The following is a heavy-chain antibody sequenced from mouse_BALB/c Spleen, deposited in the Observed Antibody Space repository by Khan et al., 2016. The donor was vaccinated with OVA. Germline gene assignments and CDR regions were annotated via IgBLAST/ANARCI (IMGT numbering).Heavy chain of an antibody. CDR2: ILPGSGSI. Sequence: VQLQESGADLMKPGAPVKISCKVTGYTFSTYWIEWIKQRPGHGLEWIGEILPGSGSIKYNEKFKGKATFTADTSSNTAYMQLSSLTSEDSAVYYGARVNYGSRGYFNYWGQGTTLTVSS. D-gene: IGHD1-1*01. V-gene: IGHV1-9*01. CDR3: ARVNYGSRGYFNY. CDR1: GYTFSTYW. J-gene: IGHJ2*01.